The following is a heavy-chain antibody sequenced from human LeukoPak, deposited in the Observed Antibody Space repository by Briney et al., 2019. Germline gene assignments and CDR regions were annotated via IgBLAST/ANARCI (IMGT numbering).Heavy chain of an antibody. CDR1: GFTFSSYA. Sequence: GGSLRLSCAASGFTFSSYAMHWVRQAPGKGLEWVAVISYDGSNKYYADSVKGRFTISRDNSKNTLYLQMNSLRAEDTAVYYCARDISWSSVAGTDYYYGMDVWGQGTTVTVSS. CDR2: ISYDGSNK. V-gene: IGHV3-30*04. CDR3: ARDISWSSVAGTDYYYGMDV. J-gene: IGHJ6*02. D-gene: IGHD6-19*01.